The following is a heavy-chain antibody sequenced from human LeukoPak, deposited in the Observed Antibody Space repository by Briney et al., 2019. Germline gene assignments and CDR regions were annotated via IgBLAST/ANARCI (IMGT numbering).Heavy chain of an antibody. V-gene: IGHV3-48*02. J-gene: IGHJ4*02. Sequence: PGGSLRLSCAASGFSFSSYSMNWVRQPPGKGLQWVSYISSSTSIIYYADSVKGRFTISRDNAKNSLYLQMNSLRDEDTAVYYCARDGGKGGNSDYWGQGTLVTVSS. CDR1: GFSFSSYS. CDR3: ARDGGKGGNSDY. CDR2: ISSSTSII. D-gene: IGHD2-15*01.